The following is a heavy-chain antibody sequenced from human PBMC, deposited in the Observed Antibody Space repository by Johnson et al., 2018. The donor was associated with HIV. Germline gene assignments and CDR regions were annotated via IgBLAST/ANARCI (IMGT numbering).Heavy chain of an antibody. CDR3: AGPLVVITPAGAFDI. CDR2: IYSGGST. D-gene: IGHD3-22*01. Sequence: VQLVESGGGLVQPGGSLRLSCAASGFTVSSNYMSWVRQAPGQGLEWVSVIYSGGSTYSADSVKGRFTISRDNSKNTLYLQMNSLRAEDTAVYYCAGPLVVITPAGAFDIWGQGTLVTVSS. J-gene: IGHJ3*02. CDR1: GFTVSSNY. V-gene: IGHV3-53*01.